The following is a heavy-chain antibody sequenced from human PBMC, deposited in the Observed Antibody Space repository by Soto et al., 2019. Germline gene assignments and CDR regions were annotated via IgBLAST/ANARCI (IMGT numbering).Heavy chain of an antibody. CDR1: GGSISSGGYY. Sequence: PSETLSLTCTVSGGSISSGGYYWSWIRQHPGKGLEWVGYIYYSGSTYYNPSLKSRVTISVDTSKNQFSLKLSSVTAADTAVYYCAREKRHYYGSGSYYYGMDVWGQGTTVT. V-gene: IGHV4-31*03. CDR3: AREKRHYYGSGSYYYGMDV. J-gene: IGHJ6*02. D-gene: IGHD3-10*01. CDR2: IYYSGST.